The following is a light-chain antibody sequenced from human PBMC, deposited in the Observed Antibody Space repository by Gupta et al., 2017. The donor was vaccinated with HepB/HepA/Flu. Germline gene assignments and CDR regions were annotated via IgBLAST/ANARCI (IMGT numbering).Light chain of an antibody. CDR1: CLPNKY. CDR2: EDS. V-gene: IGLV3-10*01. J-gene: IGLJ2*01. CDR3: DSKDSSGNLGV. Sequence: SYSLTQPPSVSVSPGQTVRITCSGDCLPNKYVYWYQQKSGEAPVLVMYEDSKRPSGVPEGFSGSSSGTMATLTIXGXQAEDDXDYYCDSKDSSGNLGVFGGGTKLTVL.